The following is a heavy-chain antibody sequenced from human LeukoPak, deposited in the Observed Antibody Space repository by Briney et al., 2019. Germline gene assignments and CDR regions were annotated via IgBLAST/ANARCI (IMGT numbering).Heavy chain of an antibody. D-gene: IGHD3-3*01. CDR1: GASISSGGYY. V-gene: IGHV4-31*03. Sequence: SETPSLTCTVSGASISSGGYYWSWIRQHPGKGLEWIGYISSSGSTYYNPSLKSRVTISVDTSKNQFSLKLTSVTAADTAVYYCPRDQYDLGWFDPWGQGTLVTVSS. J-gene: IGHJ5*02. CDR2: ISSSGST. CDR3: PRDQYDLGWFDP.